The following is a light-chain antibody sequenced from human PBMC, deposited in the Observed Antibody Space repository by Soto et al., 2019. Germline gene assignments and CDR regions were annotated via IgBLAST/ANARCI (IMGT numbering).Light chain of an antibody. CDR2: GNT. CDR3: QSYDNILSAVV. Sequence: QSVLTQPPSVSGAPGQRVTISCTGSSSNIGAGYDVHWYQQLPGTAPKLLIYGNTNRPSGVPDRFSGSKSGTSASLAITGLQAEDEADYYCQSYDNILSAVVFGGGTKLTVL. CDR1: SSNIGAGYD. V-gene: IGLV1-40*01. J-gene: IGLJ2*01.